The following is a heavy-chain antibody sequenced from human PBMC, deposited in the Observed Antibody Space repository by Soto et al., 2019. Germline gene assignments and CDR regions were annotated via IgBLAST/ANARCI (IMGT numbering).Heavy chain of an antibody. J-gene: IGHJ5*02. CDR1: GYSFATYG. CDR2: ITPNNGDT. V-gene: IGHV1-18*01. CDR3: ASVYCSSTSCPQYNWFDP. Sequence: GASVKVSCKASGYSFATYGISWVRQAPGQGLQWMGWITPNNGDTNYAQRLQGRLTMTTDTSTNTAYMELRSLRSEDTAVYYCASVYCSSTSCPQYNWFDPWGQGTLVTVSS. D-gene: IGHD2-2*01.